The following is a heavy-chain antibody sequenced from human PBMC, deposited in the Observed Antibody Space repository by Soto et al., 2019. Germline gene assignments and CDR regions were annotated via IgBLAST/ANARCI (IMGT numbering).Heavy chain of an antibody. J-gene: IGHJ6*02. D-gene: IGHD3-3*01. CDR1: GLSFSSHE. Sequence: EVQLVESGGGLVQPGGSLRLSCAASGLSFSSHEMHWVRQAPGKGLEWVSYISKSGSVIYYTDSVKGRFTISRDNAKNLLYLEMNSLRAEDTAVSFCASVMLRFSYGIDVWGQGTTVTVSS. V-gene: IGHV3-48*03. CDR3: ASVMLRFSYGIDV. CDR2: ISKSGSVI.